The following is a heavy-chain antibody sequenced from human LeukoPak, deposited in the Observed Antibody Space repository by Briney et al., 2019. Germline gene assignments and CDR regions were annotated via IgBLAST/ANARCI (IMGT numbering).Heavy chain of an antibody. D-gene: IGHD3-22*01. V-gene: IGHV4-34*01. CDR1: GGSFSGYY. J-gene: IGHJ4*02. Sequence: SETLSLTCAVYGGSFSGYYWSWIRQPPGKGLEWIGEINHSGSTNYNPSLKSRVTISVDTSKNQSSLKLSSVTAADTAVYYCASLRIVSSGYQVDYWGQGTLVTASS. CDR3: ASLRIVSSGYQVDY. CDR2: INHSGST.